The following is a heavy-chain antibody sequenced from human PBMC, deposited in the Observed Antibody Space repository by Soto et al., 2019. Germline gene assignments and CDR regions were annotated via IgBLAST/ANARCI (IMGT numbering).Heavy chain of an antibody. V-gene: IGHV4-30-4*01. CDR3: ASLTTYYYYYGMDV. CDR1: GGSISSGDYY. Sequence: SETLSLTCTVSGGSISSGDYYWSWIRQPPGKGLEWIGYIYYSGSTYYNPSLKSRVTISVDTSKNQFSLKLSSVTAADTAVYYCASLTTYYYYYGMDVRGQGTTVTVSS. J-gene: IGHJ6*02. D-gene: IGHD3-9*01. CDR2: IYYSGST.